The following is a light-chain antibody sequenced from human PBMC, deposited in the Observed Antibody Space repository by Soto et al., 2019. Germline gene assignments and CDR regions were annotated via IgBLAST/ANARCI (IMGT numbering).Light chain of an antibody. CDR2: ENN. CDR3: GPWDSTLRHYV. CDR1: SSNIGNNY. J-gene: IGLJ1*01. Sequence: QSVLTQPPSVSAAPGQKVTISCSGSSSNIGNNYVSWYQQLPGTTPKLLIYENNKRPSGIPDRFSGSKSGTSATLGITGLQTGDGADYYCGPWDSTLRHYVFGPGPKVPAL. V-gene: IGLV1-51*02.